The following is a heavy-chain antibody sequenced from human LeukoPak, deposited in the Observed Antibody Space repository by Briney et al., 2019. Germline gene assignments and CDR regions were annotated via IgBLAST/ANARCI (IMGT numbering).Heavy chain of an antibody. CDR2: IKSKTDGGTT. J-gene: IGHJ4*02. D-gene: IGHD1-26*01. CDR3: TTSPVGATKLGY. Sequence: PGGSLRLSCAASGFTFSDAWMSWVRQAPGKGLEWVGRIKSKTDGGTTDYAAPVKGRFTISRDDSKNTLYLQMNSLKTEDTAVYYCTTSPVGATKLGYWGQGTLVTVSS. CDR1: GFTFSDAW. V-gene: IGHV3-15*01.